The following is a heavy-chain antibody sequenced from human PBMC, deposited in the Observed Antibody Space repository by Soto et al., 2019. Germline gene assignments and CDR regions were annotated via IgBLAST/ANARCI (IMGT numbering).Heavy chain of an antibody. V-gene: IGHV1-69*08. CDR1: GGTFSSYT. CDR3: ARDRVASMTYYYYGMDV. J-gene: IGHJ6*02. D-gene: IGHD2-15*01. CDR2: IIPILGIA. Sequence: QVQLVQSGAEVKKPGSSVKVSCKASGGTFSSYTISWVRQAPGQGLEWMGRIIPILGIANYAQKLQGRVTINADKSTSTAYMELSSLRSEDTAVYYCARDRVASMTYYYYGMDVWGQGTSVTVSS.